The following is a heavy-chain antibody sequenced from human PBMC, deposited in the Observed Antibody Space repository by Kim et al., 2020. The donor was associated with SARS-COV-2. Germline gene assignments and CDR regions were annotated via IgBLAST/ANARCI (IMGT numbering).Heavy chain of an antibody. V-gene: IGHV4-34*01. J-gene: IGHJ4*01. CDR2: INHSGST. CDR3: ARAPRSHYYDSSGSSDYF. D-gene: IGHD3-22*01. Sequence: SETLSLTCAVYGGSFSGYYWSWIRQPPGKGLEWIGEINHSGSTNYNPSLKSRVTISVDTSKNQFSLKLSSVTAADTAVYYCARAPRSHYYDSSGSSDYF. CDR1: GGSFSGYY.